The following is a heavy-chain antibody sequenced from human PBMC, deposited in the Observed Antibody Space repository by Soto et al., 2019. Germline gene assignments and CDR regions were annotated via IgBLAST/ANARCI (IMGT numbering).Heavy chain of an antibody. Sequence: PSVKVSCKASGYTFTSYGISWVRQAPGQGLEWMGWISAYNGNTNYAQKLQGRVTMTTDTSTSTAYMELRSLRSDDTAVCYCARAWSYYDFWSGYYPPDYWGQGTLVTV. CDR2: ISAYNGNT. J-gene: IGHJ4*02. CDR3: ARAWSYYDFWSGYYPPDY. D-gene: IGHD3-3*01. V-gene: IGHV1-18*01. CDR1: GYTFTSYG.